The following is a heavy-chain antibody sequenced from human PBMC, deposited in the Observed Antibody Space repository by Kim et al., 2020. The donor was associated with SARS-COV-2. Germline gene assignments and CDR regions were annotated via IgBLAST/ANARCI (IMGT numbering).Heavy chain of an antibody. Sequence: YAQKFQGRVTMTRDTSTSTVYMELSSLRSEDTAVYYCARDQGNWNDLGFDYWGQGTLVTVSS. D-gene: IGHD1-1*01. J-gene: IGHJ4*02. V-gene: IGHV1-46*01. CDR3: ARDQGNWNDLGFDY.